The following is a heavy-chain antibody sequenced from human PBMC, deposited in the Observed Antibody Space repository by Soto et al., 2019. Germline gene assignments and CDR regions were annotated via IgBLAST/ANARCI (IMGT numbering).Heavy chain of an antibody. J-gene: IGHJ4*02. V-gene: IGHV3-74*01. CDR2: ISDDGSTA. CDR3: ARGPRVSSTGTGAH. Sequence: EVLLVESGGALVKPGESLRLSCAVSGFTFSAYWMHWVRQVPGKGLTWVSRISDDGSTATYADSVKGRFIISRDNAKNTLYLEMNTLRAYDSGLYYCARGPRVSSTGTGAHWGRGTLVTVSS. D-gene: IGHD1-1*01. CDR1: GFTFSAYW.